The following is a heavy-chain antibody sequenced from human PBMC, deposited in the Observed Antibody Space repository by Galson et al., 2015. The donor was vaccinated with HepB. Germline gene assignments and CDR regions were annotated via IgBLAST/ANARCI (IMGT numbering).Heavy chain of an antibody. CDR3: ARGPMRGWFDP. V-gene: IGHV4-34*01. D-gene: IGHD2-2*01. J-gene: IGHJ5*02. CDR2: INHSGSP. CDR1: GFTFSSYS. Sequence: LRLSCAASGFTFSSYSMNWVRQPPGKGLEWIGEINHSGSPNYDLSLKSRVTISVDTSKNQFSLRLSSVTAADTAIYYCARGPMRGWFDPWGQGTLVTVSS.